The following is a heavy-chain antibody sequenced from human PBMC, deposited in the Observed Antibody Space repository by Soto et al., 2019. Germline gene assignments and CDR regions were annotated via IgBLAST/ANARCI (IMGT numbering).Heavy chain of an antibody. J-gene: IGHJ4*02. Sequence: EVQLVESGGGVVRPGGCLRLSCAASGFTFDDYGMSWVRQAPGKGLEWVSGINWNGGSTGYADSVKGRFTISRDNAKNSLYLQMNSLRAEDTALYHCARGLGPDYGDYYYFDYWGQGTLVTVSS. V-gene: IGHV3-20*01. D-gene: IGHD4-17*01. CDR1: GFTFDDYG. CDR2: INWNGGST. CDR3: ARGLGPDYGDYYYFDY.